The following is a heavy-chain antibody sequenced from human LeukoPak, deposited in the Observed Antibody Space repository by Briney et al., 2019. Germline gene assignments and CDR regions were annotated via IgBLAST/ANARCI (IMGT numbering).Heavy chain of an antibody. CDR1: GFTFGSYE. CDR2: ISSSGGTI. J-gene: IGHJ4*02. Sequence: GGSLRLSCAASGFTFGSYEMNWARQAPGKGLEWVSYISSSGGTIYYAASVKGRFTISRDNAKNSLYLQMNSLRAEDTAVYYCAREEDYYDSSGRHQALDYWGQGTLVTVSS. V-gene: IGHV3-48*03. CDR3: AREEDYYDSSGRHQALDY. D-gene: IGHD3-22*01.